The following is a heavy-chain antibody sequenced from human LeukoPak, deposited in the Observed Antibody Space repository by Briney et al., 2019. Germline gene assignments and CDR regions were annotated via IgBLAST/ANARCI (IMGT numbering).Heavy chain of an antibody. CDR2: IYYSGST. Sequence: SETLSLTCTVSGGPISSYYWSWIRQPPGKGLEWIGYIYYSGSTNYNPSLKSRVTILVDTSKNQFSLKLSSVTAADTAVYYCARAKSKVAERGAFDIWGQGTMVTVSS. CDR1: GGPISSYY. D-gene: IGHD6-19*01. V-gene: IGHV4-59*01. J-gene: IGHJ3*02. CDR3: ARAKSKVAERGAFDI.